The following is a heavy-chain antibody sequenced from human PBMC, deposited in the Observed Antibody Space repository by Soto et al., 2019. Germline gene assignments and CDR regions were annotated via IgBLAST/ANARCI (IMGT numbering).Heavy chain of an antibody. V-gene: IGHV1-3*01. CDR1: GYTFTSSA. CDR3: ARGLLGYCSSTSCPEVYYYGMDV. D-gene: IGHD2-2*01. CDR2: INAGNGNT. J-gene: IGHJ6*02. Sequence: GASVKVSCKASGYTFTSSAMHWVRQAPGQRLELMGWINAGNGNTKYSQKFQGRVTITRDTSASTAYMELSSLRSEDTSVYYCARGLLGYCSSTSCPEVYYYGMDVWGQGTTVTVSS.